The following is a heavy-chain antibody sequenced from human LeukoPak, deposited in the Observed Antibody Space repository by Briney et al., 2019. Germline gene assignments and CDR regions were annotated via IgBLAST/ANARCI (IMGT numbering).Heavy chain of an antibody. CDR2: IHYSGST. J-gene: IGHJ4*02. CDR3: ARLGDRYYYDSSWDY. V-gene: IGHV4-39*01. Sequence: PSETLSLTCTVSGGSISSSFYYWGWIRQPPGKGLEWIGTIHYSGSTYYNPSLKSRVTISVDTSKNQFSLKLSSVTAADTAVYYCARLGDRYYYDSSWDYWGQGTLVTVSS. D-gene: IGHD3-22*01. CDR1: GGSISSSFYY.